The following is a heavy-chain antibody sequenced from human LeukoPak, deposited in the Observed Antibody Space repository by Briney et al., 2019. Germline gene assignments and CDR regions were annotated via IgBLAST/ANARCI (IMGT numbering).Heavy chain of an antibody. CDR2: IRYDGSNK. Sequence: GGSLRLSCAASGFTFSSYGMHWVRQAPGKGLEWVAFIRYDGSNKYYADSVKGRFTISRDNSKNTLYLQMNRLRAEDTAVYYCANADYYDSSGYYSWFDPWGQGTLVTVSS. CDR1: GFTFSSYG. CDR3: ANADYYDSSGYYSWFDP. J-gene: IGHJ5*02. V-gene: IGHV3-30*02. D-gene: IGHD3-22*01.